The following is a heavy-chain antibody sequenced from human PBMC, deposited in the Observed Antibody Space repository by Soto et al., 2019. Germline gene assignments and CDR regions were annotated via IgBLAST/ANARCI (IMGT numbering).Heavy chain of an antibody. D-gene: IGHD5-12*01. CDR3: AMYLFLANIVPTLCV. V-gene: IGHV3-21*01. CDR2: ISTSSSYK. J-gene: IGHJ4*02. CDR1: GFTFSSFS. Sequence: GGSLRLSCAASGFTFSSFSMNWVRQAPGKGLEWVSSISTSSSYKHYADSVKGRFTISRDNANNSLYLHMNGLRVEDTAIYYCAMYLFLANIVPTLCVWGQGTLVPVSS.